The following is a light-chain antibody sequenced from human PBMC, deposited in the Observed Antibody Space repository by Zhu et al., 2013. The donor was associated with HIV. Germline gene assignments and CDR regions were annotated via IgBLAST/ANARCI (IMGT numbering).Light chain of an antibody. J-gene: IGKJ4*01. CDR3: QQTYSTPHT. CDR1: EGVSSY. CDR2: AAS. V-gene: IGKV1-12*01. Sequence: DIQMTQSPSVVSAFVGDTVTITCRASEGVSSYLAWYQQKPGKVPRLLIYAASNLQTGVPSRFRGSGSGTDFTLTISSLQPEDFATYYCQQTYSTPHTFGGGTKVEIK.